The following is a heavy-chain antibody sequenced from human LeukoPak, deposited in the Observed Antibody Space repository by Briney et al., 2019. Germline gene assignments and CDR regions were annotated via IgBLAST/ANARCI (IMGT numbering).Heavy chain of an antibody. V-gene: IGHV4-34*01. D-gene: IGHD3-22*01. CDR3: ARGLARHSSGYYR. Sequence: SETLSLTCAVYGGSFSGYYWSWIRQPPGKGLEWIGEINHSGSTNYNPSLKSRVTISVDTSKNQFSLKLSSVTAADTAVYYCARGLARHSSGYYRWGQGTLVTVSS. J-gene: IGHJ5*02. CDR2: INHSGST. CDR1: GGSFSGYY.